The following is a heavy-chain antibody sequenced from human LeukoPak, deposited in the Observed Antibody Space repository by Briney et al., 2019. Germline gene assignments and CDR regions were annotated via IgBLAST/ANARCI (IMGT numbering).Heavy chain of an antibody. CDR3: ARDWMWYQLLPWLRMDV. CDR1: GFTFSSYA. CDR2: IGRSGADI. J-gene: IGHJ6*02. Sequence: GGSLRLSCAASGFTFSSYAMAWVRQAPEQGLEWVSVIGRSGADIQYADSVKGRFTISRDNSKNTLYLQMNSLRAEDTAVYYCARDWMWYQLLPWLRMDVWGQGTTVTVSS. D-gene: IGHD2-2*01. V-gene: IGHV3-23*01.